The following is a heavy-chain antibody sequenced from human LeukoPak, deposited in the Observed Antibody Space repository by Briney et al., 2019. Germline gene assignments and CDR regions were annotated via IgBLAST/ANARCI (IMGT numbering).Heavy chain of an antibody. D-gene: IGHD1-26*01. CDR1: GGSISSGGYY. Sequence: SETLSLTCTISGGSISSGGYYWTWIRQHPGKGLEWIGCISYSGSTQYNASLKSRVNLSLDTSKNQFSLRLTSVTAADTAVYYCARDRSLLFDSWGQGTLVTVSS. J-gene: IGHJ4*02. CDR2: ISYSGST. V-gene: IGHV4-31*03. CDR3: ARDRSLLFDS.